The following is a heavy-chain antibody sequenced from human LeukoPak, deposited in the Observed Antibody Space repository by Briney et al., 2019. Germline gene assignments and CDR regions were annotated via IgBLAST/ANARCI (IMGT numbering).Heavy chain of an antibody. Sequence: SQTLSLTCIFSVCFIRSGGYYWSWIRQHPGKGLEWIGYISYRGNTYYNPSLRSPLTLPLNTSQSQFSLKLSSGTAATATVYHCAALYADSGVIEYWGQGTLVTVSS. CDR3: AALYADSGVIEY. CDR1: VCFIRSGGYY. V-gene: IGHV4-31*01. J-gene: IGHJ4*02. CDR2: ISYRGNT. D-gene: IGHD2-2*02.